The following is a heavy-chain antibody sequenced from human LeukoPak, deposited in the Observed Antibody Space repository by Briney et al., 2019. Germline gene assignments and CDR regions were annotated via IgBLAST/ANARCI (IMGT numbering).Heavy chain of an antibody. CDR2: INPNSGGT. Sequence: GASVKVSCKASGYTFTGYYMHWVRQAPGQGLEWKGWINPNSGGTNYAQKFQGRVTMTRDTSISTAYMELSRLRSDDTAVYYCARFLEWTVTRDYWGQGTLVTVSS. D-gene: IGHD4-17*01. CDR1: GYTFTGYY. CDR3: ARFLEWTVTRDY. J-gene: IGHJ4*02. V-gene: IGHV1-2*02.